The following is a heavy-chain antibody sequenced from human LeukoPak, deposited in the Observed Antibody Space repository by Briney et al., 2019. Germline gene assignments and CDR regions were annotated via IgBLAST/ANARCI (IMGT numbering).Heavy chain of an antibody. CDR2: IRSDGSNK. D-gene: IGHD3-9*01. Sequence: GGSLRLSCAGSGFSFSSYGMHWVRQAPGKGLEWMAFIRSDGSNKYYADSVKGRFTISRDNSKNTLYLQMNSLRAEDTAVYYCARDGGDYDILTGSKRSFDYWGQGTLVTVSS. CDR1: GFSFSSYG. V-gene: IGHV3-30*02. CDR3: ARDGGDYDILTGSKRSFDY. J-gene: IGHJ4*02.